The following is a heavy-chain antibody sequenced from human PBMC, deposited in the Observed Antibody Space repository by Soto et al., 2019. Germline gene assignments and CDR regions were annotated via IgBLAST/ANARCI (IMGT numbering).Heavy chain of an antibody. CDR3: ASGGSSWSAEYYQH. V-gene: IGHV1-18*01. J-gene: IGHJ1*01. Sequence: QVQLVQSGAEVKKPGASVKVSCKASGYTFSNYGISWVRQAPGQGPEWMGWISGYNGNTNYAQTLQGRVTMTTDTATRTAYMELRSLRYDDTAVYSCASGGSSWSAEYYQHWGQGHMVIVSA. CDR2: ISGYNGNT. D-gene: IGHD6-13*01. CDR1: GYTFSNYG.